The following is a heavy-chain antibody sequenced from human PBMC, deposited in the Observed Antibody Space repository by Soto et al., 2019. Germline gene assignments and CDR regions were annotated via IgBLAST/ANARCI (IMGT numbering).Heavy chain of an antibody. Sequence: QVQLVQSGAEVKKPGASVKVSCKASGYTFTSYGISWVRQAPGQGLEWMGWISAYNGNTNYAQKLQGRVTMTTDTSTSTAYMELRSQRSDDTAVYYCARVSPFLSTARGRHFDYWGQGTLVTVSS. CDR3: ARVSPFLSTARGRHFDY. CDR2: ISAYNGNT. D-gene: IGHD5-18*01. V-gene: IGHV1-18*01. J-gene: IGHJ4*02. CDR1: GYTFTSYG.